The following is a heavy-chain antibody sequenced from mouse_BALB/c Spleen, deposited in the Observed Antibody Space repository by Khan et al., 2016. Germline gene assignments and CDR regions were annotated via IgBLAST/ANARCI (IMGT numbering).Heavy chain of an antibody. J-gene: IGHJ1*01. CDR1: GYTFTNYG. D-gene: IGHD1-1*01. CDR2: INTYTGEP. V-gene: IGHV9-3-1*01. CDR3: ARYRYYYGSSKYFDV. Sequence: QIQLVQSGPELKKPGETVKISCKASGYTFTNYGMNWVKQAPGKDLKWMGWINTYTGEPTYADDFKGRFAFSLETSASTAYLQINNPRNDDTATYFCARYRYYYGSSKYFDVWGAGTTVTVSS.